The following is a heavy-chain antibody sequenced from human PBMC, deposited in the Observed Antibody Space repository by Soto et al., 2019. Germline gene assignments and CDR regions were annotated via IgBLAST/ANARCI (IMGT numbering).Heavy chain of an antibody. V-gene: IGHV3-74*01. CDR3: ARAGIAPGAPNY. J-gene: IGHJ4*02. CDR2: LNGDGSSI. CDR1: GFTFSNYW. D-gene: IGHD6-13*01. Sequence: PGGSLRLSCVASGFTFSNYWMFWVRQAPGKGLVWVSHLNGDGSSIRYADSVRGRFTISRDNAKNTVYLQMNSLRAEDTAMYYCARAGIAPGAPNYWGQGTLVTVSS.